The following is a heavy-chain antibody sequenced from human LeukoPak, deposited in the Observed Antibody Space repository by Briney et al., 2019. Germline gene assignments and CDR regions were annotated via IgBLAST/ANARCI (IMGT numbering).Heavy chain of an antibody. CDR3: ARDQSGYGSFDY. CDR2: VSAYNGNT. Sequence: ASVKVSCKASGGTFSSYAISWVRQAPGQGLEWMGWVSAYNGNTNYAQKLQGRVTMTTDTSTSTAYMELRSLRSDDTAVYYCARDQSGYGSFDYWGQGTLVTVSS. CDR1: GGTFSSYA. D-gene: IGHD5-12*01. V-gene: IGHV1-18*01. J-gene: IGHJ4*02.